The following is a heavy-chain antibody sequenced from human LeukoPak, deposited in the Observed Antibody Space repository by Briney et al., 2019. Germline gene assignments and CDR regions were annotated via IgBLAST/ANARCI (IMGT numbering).Heavy chain of an antibody. Sequence: PSGTLSLTCAVSGGSISSSNWWSWVRQPPGKGLEWIGSIYYSGSTYYNPSLKSRVTISVDTSKNQFSLKLSSVAAADTAVYYCARAGNTAMVKSWGQGTLVTVSS. CDR3: ARAGNTAMVKS. V-gene: IGHV4-4*02. D-gene: IGHD5-18*01. J-gene: IGHJ4*02. CDR1: GGSISSSNW. CDR2: IYYSGST.